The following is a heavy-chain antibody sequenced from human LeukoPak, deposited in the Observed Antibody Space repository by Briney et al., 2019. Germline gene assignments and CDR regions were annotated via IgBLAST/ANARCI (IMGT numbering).Heavy chain of an antibody. CDR2: ISGSGGGT. J-gene: IGHJ5*02. Sequence: GGSLRLSCEASGVTFSSYVMSRVRQAPGKGPEWVSGISGSGGGTYYADSVKGRFTISRDNSKNTLYLQMNSLRAEDTAVYYCAKGLPFDPWGQGTLVTVSS. V-gene: IGHV3-23*01. CDR1: GVTFSSYV. D-gene: IGHD4-17*01. CDR3: AKGLPFDP.